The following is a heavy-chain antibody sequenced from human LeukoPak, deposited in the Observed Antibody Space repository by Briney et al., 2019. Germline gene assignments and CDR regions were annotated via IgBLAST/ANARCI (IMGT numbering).Heavy chain of an antibody. D-gene: IGHD5-12*01. Sequence: SETLSLTCAVYGGSFSGYYWSWIRQPPGKGLEWIGYIYHSGSTYYNPSLKSRVTISVDRSKNQFSLKLSSVTAADTAVYYCARAGYSGYDFHYWGQGTLVTVSS. V-gene: IGHV4-34*01. CDR2: IYHSGST. J-gene: IGHJ4*02. CDR3: ARAGYSGYDFHY. CDR1: GGSFSGYY.